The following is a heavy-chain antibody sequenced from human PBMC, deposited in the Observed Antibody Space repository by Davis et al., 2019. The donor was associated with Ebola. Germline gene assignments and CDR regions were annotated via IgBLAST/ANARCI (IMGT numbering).Heavy chain of an antibody. Sequence: AASVKVSCKASGYTFTSNTITWVRQAPGQGLEWMGWISTHDGHTDYAEEVQGRVSMTTDTSTRTSYMELRSLTSDDTAVYYCARVRRDVVVLWFSTPPPPRRDDAFDVWGQGTMVTVSS. D-gene: IGHD2-2*01. CDR2: ISTHDGHT. CDR3: ARVRRDVVVLWFSTPPPPRRDDAFDV. CDR1: GYTFTSNT. J-gene: IGHJ3*01. V-gene: IGHV1-18*04.